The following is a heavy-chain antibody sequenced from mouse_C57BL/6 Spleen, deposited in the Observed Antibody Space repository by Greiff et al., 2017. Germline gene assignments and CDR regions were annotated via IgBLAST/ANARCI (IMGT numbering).Heavy chain of an antibody. CDR2: IYPGDGDT. Sequence: QVQLQQSGAELVKPGASVKISCKASGYAFSSYWMNWVKQRPGKGLEWIGQIYPGDGDTNYNGKFKGKATLTADKSSSTAYMQLSSLTSEDSAVYFCAREGTTVVAEDFDYWGQGTTLTVSS. D-gene: IGHD1-1*01. J-gene: IGHJ2*01. CDR1: GYAFSSYW. CDR3: AREGTTVVAEDFDY. V-gene: IGHV1-80*01.